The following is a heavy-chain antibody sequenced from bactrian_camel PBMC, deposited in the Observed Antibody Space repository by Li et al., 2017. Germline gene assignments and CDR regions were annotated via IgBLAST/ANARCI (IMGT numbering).Heavy chain of an antibody. J-gene: IGHJ4*01. CDR1: GFPIDRSC. V-gene: IGHV3S25*01. CDR2: IYRPGGNT. CDR3: AADTFAVTDLVPSQFSY. Sequence: ESGGGSVQPGGSLTLACAVSGFPIDRSCVGWFRQSAGKEREWIASIYRPGGNTFAAESVKGRFTVTKSNAKKMLYLQMNSLKPEDTAMYYCAADTFAVTDLVPSQFSYWGQGTQVTVS.